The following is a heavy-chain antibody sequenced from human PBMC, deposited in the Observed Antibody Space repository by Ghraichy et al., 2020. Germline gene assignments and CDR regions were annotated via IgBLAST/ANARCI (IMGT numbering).Heavy chain of an antibody. CDR3: ARDVGYSSGWYVGPDY. CDR1: GYPFTSYG. D-gene: IGHD6-19*01. J-gene: IGHJ4*02. V-gene: IGHV1-18*04. CDR2: ISAYNGNT. Sequence: ATVKVSCKASGYPFTSYGISWVRQSPGQGLEWMGWISAYNGNTNYAQKLQGRVTMTTDTSTSTAYMELRSLRSDDTAVYYCARDVGYSSGWYVGPDYWGQGTLVIVSP.